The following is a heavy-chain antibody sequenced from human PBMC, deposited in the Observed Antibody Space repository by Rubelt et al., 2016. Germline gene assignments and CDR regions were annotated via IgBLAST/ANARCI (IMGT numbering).Heavy chain of an antibody. CDR1: GDTFSKYW. V-gene: IGHV3-11*05. CDR2: ISSSSSYT. Sequence: GSGGALVQPGGSLRLSCVASGDTFSKYWMAWVRQAPGKGPEWVSYISSSSSYTNYADSVKGRFTISRDNAKNSLYLQMSSLRAEDTAVYYCAREVAAVGFAPWGQGTQVTVSS. J-gene: IGHJ5*02. D-gene: IGHD6-13*01. CDR3: AREVAAVGFAP.